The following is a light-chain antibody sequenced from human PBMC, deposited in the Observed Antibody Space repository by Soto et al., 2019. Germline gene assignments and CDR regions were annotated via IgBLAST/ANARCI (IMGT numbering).Light chain of an antibody. CDR1: QSVSSSY. V-gene: IGKV3-20*01. CDR2: GAS. Sequence: IVLSQSPGSLSLSPGESATLSCWASQSVSSSYLAWYQQKPGQAPRLLIHGASSRATGISDRFSGSGSGTDFILTISRLEPEDFAVYYCQQYGRSPWTFGQGTKVDIK. CDR3: QQYGRSPWT. J-gene: IGKJ1*01.